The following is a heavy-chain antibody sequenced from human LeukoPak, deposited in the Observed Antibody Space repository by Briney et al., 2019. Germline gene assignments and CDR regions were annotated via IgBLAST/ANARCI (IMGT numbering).Heavy chain of an antibody. Sequence: GASLRLSCAASGFTFSSNGMHWVRQAPGKGLEWVSFIRYDGNNKYYVDSVKGRFTISRDNSKNTLYLQMNTLRAEDTAVYYCARENSWYSSSWDLVLIYYYYMDVWGKGTTVTVSS. V-gene: IGHV3-30*02. D-gene: IGHD6-13*01. CDR3: ARENSWYSSSWDLVLIYYYYMDV. CDR1: GFTFSSNG. CDR2: IRYDGNNK. J-gene: IGHJ6*03.